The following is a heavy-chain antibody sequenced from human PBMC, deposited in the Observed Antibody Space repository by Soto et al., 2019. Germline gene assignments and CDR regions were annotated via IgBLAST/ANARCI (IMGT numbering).Heavy chain of an antibody. Sequence: QVQLQDSGPGVVQPSETLSLSCSVSGGSISKFYWSWIRKTAGKGLEWMGRVYATGTTDYNPSLRSRVTMSVEISQNTFSLRLTSVTADDTCVYYCVRDGSTTLRDCFDPWGPGKLVTVSS. CDR2: VYATGTT. V-gene: IGHV4-4*07. J-gene: IGHJ5*02. CDR1: GGSISKFY. CDR3: VRDGSTTLRDCFDP. D-gene: IGHD1-1*01.